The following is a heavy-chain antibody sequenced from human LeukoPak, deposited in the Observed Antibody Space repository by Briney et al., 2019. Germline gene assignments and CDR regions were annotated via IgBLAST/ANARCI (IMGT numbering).Heavy chain of an antibody. Sequence: SVKVSCKASGGTFSGYAISWVRQAPGQGLEWMGGIIPIFGTANYAQKFQGRVTITADESTSTAYMELSSLRSEDTAVYYCASSEKVVAATPWYNWFDPWGQGTLVTVSS. D-gene: IGHD2-15*01. CDR1: GGTFSGYA. V-gene: IGHV1-69*13. J-gene: IGHJ5*02. CDR2: IIPIFGTA. CDR3: ASSEKVVAATPWYNWFDP.